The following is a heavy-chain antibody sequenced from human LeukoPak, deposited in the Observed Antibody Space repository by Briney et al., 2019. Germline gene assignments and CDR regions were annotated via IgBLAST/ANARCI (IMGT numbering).Heavy chain of an antibody. CDR1: GFTFSSYA. J-gene: IGHJ4*02. Sequence: PGGSLRLSCAASGFTFSSYAMHWVRQAPGKGLEYVSAISSGGSTYYANSVKGRFTISRDNAKNSLYLQMNSLRAEDAAVYCCARDKPRGSYYGSIFDSWGQGTLVTVSS. CDR2: ISSGGST. D-gene: IGHD1-26*01. CDR3: ARDKPRGSYYGSIFDS. V-gene: IGHV3-64*01.